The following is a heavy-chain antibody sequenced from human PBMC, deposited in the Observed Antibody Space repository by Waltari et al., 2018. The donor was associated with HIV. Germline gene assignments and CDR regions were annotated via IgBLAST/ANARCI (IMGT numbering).Heavy chain of an antibody. Sequence: QVQLVQSGAEVKKPGSSVKVSCKDSAVTFNNYAITWVRQAPGQGLDWGGGINTIFGTANDAQKFQGRLTITADESTTTAYMELSSLRSEDTAVYYCAVKFCTNCVCYNDYYYYYGMDVWGQGTTVTVSS. J-gene: IGHJ6*02. D-gene: IGHD2-8*01. CDR2: INTIFGTA. V-gene: IGHV1-69*13. CDR3: AVKFCTNCVCYNDYYYYYGMDV. CDR1: AVTFNNYA.